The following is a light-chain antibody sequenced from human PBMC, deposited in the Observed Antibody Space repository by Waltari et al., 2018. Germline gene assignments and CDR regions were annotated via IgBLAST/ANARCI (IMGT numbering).Light chain of an antibody. V-gene: IGLV2-23*01. CDR3: CSYVGGSRVL. CDR1: RRDIGPYNF. Sequence: QSVLTQPASVSGSPGQSTTTSCTGPRRDIGPYNFLSWFQQLPGQAPRLLISEATKRPSGVSYRFSGSKSGNTASLSISDLQAEDEADYYCCSYVGGSRVLFGGGTKLTV. J-gene: IGLJ2*01. CDR2: EAT.